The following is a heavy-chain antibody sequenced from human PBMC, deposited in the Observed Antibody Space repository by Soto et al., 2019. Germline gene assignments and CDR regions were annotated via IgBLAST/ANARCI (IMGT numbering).Heavy chain of an antibody. CDR1: GGTFSSYA. D-gene: IGHD6-13*01. Sequence: ASVKVSCKASGGTFSSYAISWVRQAPGQGLEWMGGIIPVFGTANYAQKFQGRVTITADESTSTAYMELSSLRSEDTAVYYCASTYSSSWYYYYGMDVWGQGTTVTVSS. J-gene: IGHJ6*02. CDR2: IIPVFGTA. CDR3: ASTYSSSWYYYYGMDV. V-gene: IGHV1-69*13.